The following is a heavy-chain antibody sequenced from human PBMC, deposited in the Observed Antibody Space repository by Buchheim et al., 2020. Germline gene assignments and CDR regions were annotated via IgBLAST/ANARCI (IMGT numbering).Heavy chain of an antibody. Sequence: DVQLVESGGGLVQPGGSLRLSCAASGFIFSSYWMSWVRQAPGEGPEWVANIKQDGSDKYYVDSVKGRFTISRDNAKNSLYLQMNSLRADDTAVYYCANGKTLGVWGQGTT. CDR2: IKQDGSDK. J-gene: IGHJ6*02. CDR1: GFIFSSYW. CDR3: ANGKTLGV. V-gene: IGHV3-7*01.